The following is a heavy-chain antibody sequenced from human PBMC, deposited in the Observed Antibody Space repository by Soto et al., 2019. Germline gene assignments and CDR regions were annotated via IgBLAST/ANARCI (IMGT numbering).Heavy chain of an antibody. CDR1: GVSITSHY. Sequence: PSETLSLTCTVSGVSITSHYWTWIRQPPGKGLEWIGNIHYSGSTNYSPSLKGRVIISVDTSENQSSLKLSSVTTADTAVYYCAKYRRTDAEGYRLDFWGQGTLVTVSS. CDR2: IHYSGST. D-gene: IGHD5-12*01. V-gene: IGHV4-59*11. J-gene: IGHJ4*02. CDR3: AKYRRTDAEGYRLDF.